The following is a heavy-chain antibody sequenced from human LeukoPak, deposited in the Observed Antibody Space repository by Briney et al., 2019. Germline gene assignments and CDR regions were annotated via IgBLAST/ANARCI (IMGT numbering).Heavy chain of an antibody. CDR3: VIAPPGLTSGPGDY. V-gene: IGHV1-18*01. CDR1: GYTFTAYG. J-gene: IGHJ4*02. Sequence: ASVKVSCKASGYTFTAYGITWVRQAPGQGVEWMGWISANNGDTKYAQKVQGRVTMTTDTSTTTAYMELRSLRSDDTATYYCVIAPPGLTSGPGDYWGQGTLVIVSS. D-gene: IGHD1-14*01. CDR2: ISANNGDT.